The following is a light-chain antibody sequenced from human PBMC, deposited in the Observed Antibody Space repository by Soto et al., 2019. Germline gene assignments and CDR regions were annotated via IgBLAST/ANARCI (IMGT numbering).Light chain of an antibody. J-gene: IGLJ3*02. Sequence: QSALTQPASVSGSPGQSITISCTGTSSDVGGYNYVSWYQQHPGKAPKLMIYDVSNRPSGVSNRFSGSESGNTASLTISGLQAEYEADYYCSSYTSSSPLVFGGGTKLTVL. CDR1: SSDVGGYNY. CDR3: SSYTSSSPLV. CDR2: DVS. V-gene: IGLV2-14*01.